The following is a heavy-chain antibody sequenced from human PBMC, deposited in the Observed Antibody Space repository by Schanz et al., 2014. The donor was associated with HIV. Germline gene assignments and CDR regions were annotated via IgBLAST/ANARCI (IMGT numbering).Heavy chain of an antibody. CDR3: AKGYTSSSVFNL. CDR1: GFTFNDYY. Sequence: QVQLVESGGGLVKPGGSLRLSCAASGFTFNDYYMTWIRQAPGKGLEWVSFISSSGTTIYYADSVKGRFTISRDNFKNPLDLQMDSLRPDDTAVYYCAKGYTSSSVFNLWGRGTLVTVAS. D-gene: IGHD6-6*01. V-gene: IGHV3-11*04. J-gene: IGHJ2*01. CDR2: ISSSGTTI.